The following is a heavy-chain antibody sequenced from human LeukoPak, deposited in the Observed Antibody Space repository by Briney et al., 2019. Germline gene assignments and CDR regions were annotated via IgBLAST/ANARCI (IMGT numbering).Heavy chain of an antibody. V-gene: IGHV4-59*01. J-gene: IGHJ4*02. Sequence: PSETLSLTCTVSGVSINSYYWSWIRQPPGKGLEWIAYIYYSGSTSYNPSLKSRVTISVDTSKNQFSLKLNSVTAADTAMYYCARLFHPALSGNYPFDYWGQGTLVTVSS. CDR3: ARLFHPALSGNYPFDY. CDR2: IYYSGST. CDR1: GVSINSYY. D-gene: IGHD1-26*01.